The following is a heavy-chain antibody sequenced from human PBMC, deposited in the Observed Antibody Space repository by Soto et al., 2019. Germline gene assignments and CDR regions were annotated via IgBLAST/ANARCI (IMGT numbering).Heavy chain of an antibody. CDR3: AKRGYSSSWYVYY. V-gene: IGHV3-30*18. CDR2: ISYDGSNK. CDR1: GFTFSSYG. D-gene: IGHD6-13*01. J-gene: IGHJ4*02. Sequence: GGSLRLSCAASGFTFSSYGMHWVRQAPGKGLEWVAVISYDGSNKYYADSVKGRFTISRDNSKNTLYLQMNSLRAEDTAVYYCAKRGYSSSWYVYYWGQGTLVTVSS.